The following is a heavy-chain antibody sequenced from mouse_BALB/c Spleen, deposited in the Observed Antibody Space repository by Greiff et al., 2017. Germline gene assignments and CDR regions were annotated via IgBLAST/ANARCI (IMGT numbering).Heavy chain of an antibody. D-gene: IGHD2-2*01. CDR3: ARSGGLRSYFDY. CDR2: IYPGDGDT. J-gene: IGHJ2*01. CDR1: GYAFSSYW. Sequence: QVQLQQSGAELVRPGSSVKISCKASGYAFSSYWMNWVKQRPGQGLEWIGQIYPGDGDTNYNGKFKGKATLTADKSSSTAYMQLSSLTSEDSAVYFCARSGGLRSYFDYWGQGTTLTVSS. V-gene: IGHV1-80*01.